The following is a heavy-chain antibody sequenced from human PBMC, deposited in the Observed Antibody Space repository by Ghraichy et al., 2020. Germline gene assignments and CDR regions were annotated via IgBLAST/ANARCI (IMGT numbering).Heavy chain of an antibody. Sequence: GGSLRLSCAASGFTFSSYAMSWVRQAPGKGLEWVAGIRGSGGNTYYADSVKGRFTISRDNSKSTLYLQMNSLRAEDTAVYYCAKYGAVTGIYYFDYWGQGTLVTVYS. J-gene: IGHJ4*02. D-gene: IGHD6-19*01. CDR1: GFTFSSYA. V-gene: IGHV3-23*01. CDR3: AKYGAVTGIYYFDY. CDR2: IRGSGGNT.